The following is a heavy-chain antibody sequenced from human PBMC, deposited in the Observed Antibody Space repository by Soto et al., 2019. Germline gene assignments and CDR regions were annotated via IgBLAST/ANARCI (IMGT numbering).Heavy chain of an antibody. CDR1: GGTFSSYA. Sequence: SVKVSCKASGGTFSSYAISWVRQAPGQGLEWMGGIIPIFGTANYAQKFQGRVTITADESTSTAYMELSSLRSEDTAVYYCAREGGTNYDSSGPDLWGRGTLVTVSS. CDR3: AREGGTNYDSSGPDL. CDR2: IIPIFGTA. D-gene: IGHD3-22*01. J-gene: IGHJ2*01. V-gene: IGHV1-69*13.